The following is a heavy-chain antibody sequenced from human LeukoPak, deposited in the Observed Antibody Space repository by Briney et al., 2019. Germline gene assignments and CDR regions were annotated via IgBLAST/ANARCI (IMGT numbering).Heavy chain of an antibody. J-gene: IGHJ3*02. Sequence: SETLSLTCAVSGGSISSGGYSWSWIRQPPGKGLEWIGYIYHSGSTYYNPSLKSRVTISVDRSKNQFSLKLSSATAADTAVYYCARTSIAARRANAFDIWGQGTMVTVSS. V-gene: IGHV4-30-2*01. D-gene: IGHD6-6*01. CDR2: IYHSGST. CDR3: ARTSIAARRANAFDI. CDR1: GGSISSGGYS.